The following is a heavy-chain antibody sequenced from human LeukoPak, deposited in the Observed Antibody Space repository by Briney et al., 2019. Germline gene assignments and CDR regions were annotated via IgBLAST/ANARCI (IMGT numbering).Heavy chain of an antibody. CDR2: TSFDGRNT. Sequence: GRSLRLSCAASGFTFSSHGMQWVRQAPGKRLEWVAGTSFDGRNTDYADSVKGRFTISRDNAKNFLYLQMNSLRAEDTALYYCVKDDGWFSWGQGTMVTVSS. V-gene: IGHV3-30*18. CDR1: GFTFSSHG. D-gene: IGHD2-15*01. J-gene: IGHJ3*01. CDR3: VKDDGWFS.